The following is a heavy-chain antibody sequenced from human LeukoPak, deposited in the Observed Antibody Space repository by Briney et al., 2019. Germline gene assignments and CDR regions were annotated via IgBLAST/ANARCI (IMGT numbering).Heavy chain of an antibody. CDR2: ISTSGSSI. J-gene: IGHJ3*02. CDR1: KFTFSTYE. V-gene: IGHV3-48*03. D-gene: IGHD3-10*01. CDR3: ARDRDLDI. Sequence: GGSLRLSCAASKFTFSTYEMNWVRQPPGKGLEWVSYISTSGSSIYYAESVKGRFTISRDNAKNSLYLQMSNLRAEATAVYYCARDRDLDIWGKGTRVTVS.